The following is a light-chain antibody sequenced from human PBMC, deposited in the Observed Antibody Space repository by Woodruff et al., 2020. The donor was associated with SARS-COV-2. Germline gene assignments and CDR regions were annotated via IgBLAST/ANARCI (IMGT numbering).Light chain of an antibody. V-gene: IGKV3-15*01. J-gene: IGKJ4*01. Sequence: QKPGQVPRLISVDASSRPTDIPARFSGSGSGTEFTLTISSLQSEDLAVYYCQQYYSTPLTFGGGT. CDR3: QQYYSTPLT. CDR2: DAS.